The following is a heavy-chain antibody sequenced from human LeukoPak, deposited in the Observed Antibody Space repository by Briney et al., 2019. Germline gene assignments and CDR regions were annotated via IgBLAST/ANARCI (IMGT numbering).Heavy chain of an antibody. CDR3: ARDSPDTAMGSYYYYMDV. D-gene: IGHD5-18*01. Sequence: GASVKVSCKASGYTFTSYYMHWVRQAPGQGLERMGITNPSGGSTSYAQKFQGRVTMTRDTSTSTVYMELSSLRSEDTAVYYCARDSPDTAMGSYYYYMDVWGKGTTVTVSS. CDR1: GYTFTSYY. V-gene: IGHV1-46*01. J-gene: IGHJ6*03. CDR2: TNPSGGST.